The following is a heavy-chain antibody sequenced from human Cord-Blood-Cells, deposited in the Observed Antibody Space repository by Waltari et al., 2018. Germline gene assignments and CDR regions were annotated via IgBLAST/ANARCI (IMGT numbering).Heavy chain of an antibody. D-gene: IGHD3-9*01. Sequence: QVQLVESGGGVVQPGRSLRLSCAASGFTFSSYAMHWVRQAPGKGLAWVAVISYDGSNKYYADSVKGRFTISRDNSKNTLYLQMNSLRAEDTAVYYCAGDPRRHDWLLYYFDYWGQGTLVTVSS. CDR2: ISYDGSNK. CDR1: GFTFSSYA. CDR3: AGDPRRHDWLLYYFDY. V-gene: IGHV3-30*04. J-gene: IGHJ4*02.